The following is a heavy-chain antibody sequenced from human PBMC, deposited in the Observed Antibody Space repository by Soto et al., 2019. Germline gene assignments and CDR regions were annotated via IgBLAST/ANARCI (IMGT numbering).Heavy chain of an antibody. Sequence: SETLSLTCAVSGGSISSGGYSWSWIRQPPGKGLEWIGYIYHSGSTYYNPSLKSRVTISVDRSKNQFSLKLSSVTAADTAVYYCARGLISGSHYSGGWYYFDSWGQGTLVTV. D-gene: IGHD1-26*01. CDR2: IYHSGST. V-gene: IGHV4-30-2*01. CDR3: ARGLISGSHYSGGWYYFDS. CDR1: GGSISSGGYS. J-gene: IGHJ4*02.